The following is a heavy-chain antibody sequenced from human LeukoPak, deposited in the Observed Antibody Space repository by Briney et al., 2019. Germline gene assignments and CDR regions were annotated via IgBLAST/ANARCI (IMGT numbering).Heavy chain of an antibody. Sequence: SETLSLTCAVYGGSFSGYYWSWIRQPPGKGLEWIGEIDHSGSTNYNPSLKSRVTISVDTSKNKFSLKLSSVTAADTAVYYCARGPPQFAFGVVTFPFQHWGQGTLVTVSS. CDR3: ARGPPQFAFGVVTFPFQH. V-gene: IGHV4-34*01. CDR2: IDHSGST. J-gene: IGHJ1*01. CDR1: GGSFSGYY. D-gene: IGHD3-3*01.